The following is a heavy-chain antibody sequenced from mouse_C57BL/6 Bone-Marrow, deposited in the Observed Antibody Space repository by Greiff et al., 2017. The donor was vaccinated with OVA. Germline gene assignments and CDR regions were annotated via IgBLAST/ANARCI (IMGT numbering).Heavy chain of an antibody. Sequence: QVQLKESGAELARPGASVKMSCKASGYTFTSYTMHWVKQRPGPGLEWIGYINPSSGYTKYNQKFKDKATLTADKSSSTAYMQLSSLTSEDSAVYYCARRSSPYYAMDYWGQGTSVTVSS. J-gene: IGHJ4*01. CDR3: ARRSSPYYAMDY. V-gene: IGHV1-4*01. D-gene: IGHD1-1*01. CDR2: INPSSGYT. CDR1: GYTFTSYT.